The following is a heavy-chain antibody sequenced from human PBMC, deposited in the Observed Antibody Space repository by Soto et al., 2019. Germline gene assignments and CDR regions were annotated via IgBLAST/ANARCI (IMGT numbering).Heavy chain of an antibody. J-gene: IGHJ4*02. D-gene: IGHD2-21*02. V-gene: IGHV4-30-2*01. Sequence: QLQLQESGSGLVKPSQTLSLTCAVSGGSISSGGYSWSWIRQPPGKGLEWIGYIYHSGSTYYNPALKRRVTISLDRSKNQFSLKLSSVTAADTAVYYCARGPDCGGDCDSYYLDSWGQGTLVTVSS. CDR3: ARGPDCGGDCDSYYLDS. CDR2: IYHSGST. CDR1: GGSISSGGYS.